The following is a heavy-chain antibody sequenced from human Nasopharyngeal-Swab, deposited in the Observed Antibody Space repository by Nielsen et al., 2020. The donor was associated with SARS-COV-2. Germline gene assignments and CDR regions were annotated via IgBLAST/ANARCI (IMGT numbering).Heavy chain of an antibody. CDR2: ISYDGSNK. J-gene: IGHJ6*02. Sequence: GGSLRLSCAASGFTLSSYAMHWVRQAPGKGLEWVAVISYDGSNKYYADSVKGRFTISRDNSKNTLYLQMNSLRAEDTAVYYCARDRGIAVAGNYYYYGMDVWGQGTTVTVSS. V-gene: IGHV3-30-3*01. CDR1: GFTLSSYA. D-gene: IGHD6-19*01. CDR3: ARDRGIAVAGNYYYYGMDV.